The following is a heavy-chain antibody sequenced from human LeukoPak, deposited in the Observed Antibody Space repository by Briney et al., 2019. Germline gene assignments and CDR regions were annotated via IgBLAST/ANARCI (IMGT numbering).Heavy chain of an antibody. CDR3: AKTLPHIVVVTAIDY. Sequence: PGGSLRLSCAASGFTFSSYAMSWVRQAPGKGLEWVSAISGSGGSTYYADSVKGRFTTSRDNSKNTLYLQMNSMRAEDTAVYYCAKTLPHIVVVTAIDYWGQGTLVTVSS. CDR1: GFTFSSYA. CDR2: ISGSGGST. D-gene: IGHD2-21*02. V-gene: IGHV3-23*01. J-gene: IGHJ4*02.